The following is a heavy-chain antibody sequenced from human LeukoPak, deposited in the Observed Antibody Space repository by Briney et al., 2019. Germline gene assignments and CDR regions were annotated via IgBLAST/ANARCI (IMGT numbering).Heavy chain of an antibody. CDR1: GGSISGGDYY. V-gene: IGHV4-30-4*01. CDR2: IYYSGST. D-gene: IGHD2-2*01. J-gene: IGHJ4*02. Sequence: PSETLSITCTVSGGSISGGDYYWSWIRQPPGKGLEWIGYIYYSGSTYYNPSLKSRVTISVDTSKNQFTLKLSSVTAADTAVYYCAGRRSCTSCYVTFDYWGQGTLVTVSS. CDR3: AGRRSCTSCYVTFDY.